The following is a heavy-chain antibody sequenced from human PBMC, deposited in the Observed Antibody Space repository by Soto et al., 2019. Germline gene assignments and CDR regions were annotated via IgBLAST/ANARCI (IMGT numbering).Heavy chain of an antibody. CDR3: ARGWDHYDSSGLLTWFDP. J-gene: IGHJ5*02. CDR1: GGTFTDLG. CDR2: IIPIFGTP. Sequence: GASVKVSCKASGGTFTDLGLHWVRQAPGQGLEWMGGIIPIFGTPNYAQKFQGRVIITADEFTSTAHMELSSLRSEDTAVYYCARGWDHYDSSGLLTWFDPWGQGTLVT. D-gene: IGHD3-22*01. V-gene: IGHV1-69*13.